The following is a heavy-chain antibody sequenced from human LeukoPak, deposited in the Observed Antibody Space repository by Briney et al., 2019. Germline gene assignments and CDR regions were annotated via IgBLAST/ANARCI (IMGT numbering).Heavy chain of an antibody. CDR1: GGSFSGYY. V-gene: IGHV4-34*01. J-gene: IGHJ6*03. Sequence: PSETLSLTCAVYGGSFSGYYWSWIRQPPGKGLEWIGEINHSGSTNYNPSLKSRVTISVDTSKNQFSLKLSSVTAADTAVYYCAREAFTYYYDNSGYYSYYYYYYMDVWGKGTTVTVSS. CDR3: AREAFTYYYDNSGYYSYYYYYYMDV. CDR2: INHSGST. D-gene: IGHD3-22*01.